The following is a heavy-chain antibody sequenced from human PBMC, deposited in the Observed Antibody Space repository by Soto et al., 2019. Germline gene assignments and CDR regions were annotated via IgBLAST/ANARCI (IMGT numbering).Heavy chain of an antibody. CDR1: GVSIGSHDW. CDR3: ATRDTGRVY. D-gene: IGHD5-18*01. V-gene: IGHV4-4*02. CDR2: SHQSGNT. J-gene: IGHJ4*02. Sequence: QVQLQESGPGLVKPSGTLSLTCAVSGVSIGSHDWWTWVRQPPGKGREWIGESHQSGNTNYNSSLESRVTISLDKSKNHFSLHLSSVTVADTAVYYCATRDTGRVYWGQGTLVTVSS.